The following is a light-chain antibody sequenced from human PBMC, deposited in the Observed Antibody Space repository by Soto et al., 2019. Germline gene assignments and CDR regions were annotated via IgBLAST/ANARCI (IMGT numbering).Light chain of an antibody. CDR3: QQSFT. V-gene: IGKV1-5*03. CDR2: KAS. J-gene: IGKJ3*01. Sequence: DIQMTQSPSTLSVSVGDRVTITCRASQSISSWLAWYQQKPGKAPKLLIYKASSLESGVPSSFSGSGSGTEFTHTISILQPDDFATNYCQQSFTFGPGTKVDIK. CDR1: QSISSW.